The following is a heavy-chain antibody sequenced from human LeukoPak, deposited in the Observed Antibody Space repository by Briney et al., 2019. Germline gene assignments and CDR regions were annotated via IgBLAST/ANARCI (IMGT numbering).Heavy chain of an antibody. CDR3: ARDCPAYYYDSSGFDY. D-gene: IGHD3-22*01. CDR1: GYTFITYG. V-gene: IGHV1-46*01. CDR2: INPSGGST. J-gene: IGHJ4*02. Sequence: GASVKVSCEASGYTFITYGINWVRQAPGQGLEWMGIINPSGGSTSYAQKFQGRVTMTRDMSTSTVYMELSSLRSEDTAVYYCARDCPAYYYDSSGFDYWGQGTLVTVSS.